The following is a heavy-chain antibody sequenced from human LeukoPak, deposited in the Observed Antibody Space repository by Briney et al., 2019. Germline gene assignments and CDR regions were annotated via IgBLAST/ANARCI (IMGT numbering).Heavy chain of an antibody. V-gene: IGHV3-74*01. CDR1: GFTFTNHW. CDR3: GRDACLRSGSIDY. J-gene: IGHJ4*02. D-gene: IGHD3-10*01. Sequence: GGSLRLSCVASGFTFTNHWMHWVRQAPGKGLVWVSRIRADGGETNHADSVKGRFTTSRDNAKNILYLQMNSLGAEDTAVYYCGRDACLRSGSIDYWGQGVLVTVSS. CDR2: IRADGGET.